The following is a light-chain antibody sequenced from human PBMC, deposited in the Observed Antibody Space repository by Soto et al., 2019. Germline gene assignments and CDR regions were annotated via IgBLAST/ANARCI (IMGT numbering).Light chain of an antibody. CDR1: QSVSSNY. J-gene: IGKJ5*01. CDR2: DAS. V-gene: IGKV3D-20*02. Sequence: EIVLTHSPGTLSLSPGERATLSFSSSQSVSSNYLAWYQQKPGQAPRLLIYDASNRATGIPVRFSGSGSGTDFTLTISSLEPEDFAVYYCQQRSNWPITFGQGTRLEIK. CDR3: QQRSNWPIT.